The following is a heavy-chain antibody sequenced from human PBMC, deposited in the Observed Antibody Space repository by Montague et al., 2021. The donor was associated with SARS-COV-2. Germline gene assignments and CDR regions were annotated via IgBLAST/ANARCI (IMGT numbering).Heavy chain of an antibody. V-gene: IGHV1-18*01. CDR1: GYSFSVYG. D-gene: IGHD3-16*01. CDR3: AGGCARDAFDL. CDR2: VSGQNGRT. Sequence: SVKVSFKASGYSFSVYGINWVRQAPGQGLEWMGWVSGQNGRTSYAQNLQGRVSMTTDTPTSTAYMELSGLTSDDTAIYYCAGGCARDAFDLWGQGTMVTVSS. J-gene: IGHJ3*01.